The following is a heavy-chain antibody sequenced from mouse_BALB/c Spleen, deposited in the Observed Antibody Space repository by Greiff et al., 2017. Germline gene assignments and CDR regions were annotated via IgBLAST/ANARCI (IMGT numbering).Heavy chain of an antibody. Sequence: QVQLQQPGAELVKPGASVKLPCKASGYTFTSYYMYWVKQRPGQGLEWIGGINPSNGGTNFNEKFKSKATLTVDKSSSTAYMQLSSLTSEDSAVYYCTGYDYDAWFAYWGQGTLVTVSA. CDR2: INPSNGGT. CDR1: GYTFTSYY. V-gene: IGHV1S16*01. D-gene: IGHD2-4*01. J-gene: IGHJ3*01. CDR3: TGYDYDAWFAY.